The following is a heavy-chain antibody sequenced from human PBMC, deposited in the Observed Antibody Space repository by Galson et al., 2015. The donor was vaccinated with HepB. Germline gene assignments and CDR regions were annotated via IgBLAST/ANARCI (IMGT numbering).Heavy chain of an antibody. Sequence: SVKVSCKASGYTFSSYDINWVRQATGQGLEWMGWISAYNGNTNYAQKLQGRVTMTTDTSTSTAYMELSSLRSEDTAVYYCAREQASPGYSYGVFDPWGQGTLVTVSS. D-gene: IGHD5-18*01. CDR3: AREQASPGYSYGVFDP. V-gene: IGHV1-18*01. J-gene: IGHJ5*02. CDR1: GYTFSSYD. CDR2: ISAYNGNT.